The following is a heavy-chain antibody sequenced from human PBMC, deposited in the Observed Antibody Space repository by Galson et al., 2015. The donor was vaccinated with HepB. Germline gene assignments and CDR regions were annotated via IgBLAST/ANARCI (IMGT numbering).Heavy chain of an antibody. CDR2: IKQDGSEK. Sequence: SLRLSCAGSGFTFSRYWMSWVRQAPGKGLQWVASIKQDGSEKEYVDSVKGRFTISRDNAKNCMYLEMNSLRVEDTAVYYCARDLYDDYIWGSYRRWGYWGQGTLVTVSS. V-gene: IGHV3-7*01. D-gene: IGHD3-16*02. CDR1: GFTFSRYW. J-gene: IGHJ4*02. CDR3: ARDLYDDYIWGSYRRWGY.